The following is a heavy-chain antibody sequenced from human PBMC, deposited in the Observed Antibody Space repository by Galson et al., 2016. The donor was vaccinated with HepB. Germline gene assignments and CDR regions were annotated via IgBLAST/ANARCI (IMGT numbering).Heavy chain of an antibody. CDR3: AHWLYGDYDS. Sequence: SLRLSCAASGFTVSSNYMSWVRQAPGKGLEWVSGISGDDDTYYADSVKGRFTISRDKSKTTVYLQMNNLRAEDTALYYCAHWLYGDYDSWGQGTLVTVSS. CDR1: GFTVSSNY. J-gene: IGHJ5*01. CDR2: ISGDDDT. D-gene: IGHD4-17*01. V-gene: IGHV3-53*01.